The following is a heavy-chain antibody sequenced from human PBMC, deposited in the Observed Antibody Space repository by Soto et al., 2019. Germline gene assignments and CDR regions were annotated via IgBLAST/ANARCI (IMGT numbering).Heavy chain of an antibody. CDR1: GGTFSSYT. D-gene: IGHD2-15*01. V-gene: IGHV1-69*08. J-gene: IGHJ4*02. CDR3: ARERGGYCSGGSCPIFDY. Sequence: QVQLVQSGAEVKKPGSSVKVSCKASGGTFSSYTISWVRQAPGQGLEWMGRIIPILGIANYAQKFQGRVTITADKPTSTAYMELSSLRSEDTAVYYCARERGGYCSGGSCPIFDYWGQGTLVTVSS. CDR2: IIPILGIA.